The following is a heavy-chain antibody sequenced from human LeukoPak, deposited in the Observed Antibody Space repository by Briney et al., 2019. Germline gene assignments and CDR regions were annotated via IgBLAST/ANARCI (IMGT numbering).Heavy chain of an antibody. D-gene: IGHD3-10*01. Sequence: SETLSLTCAVYGGSFSGYYWSWIRQPPGKGLEWIGEINHSGSTNYNPSLKSRVTISVDTSKNQFSLKLSSVTAADTAVYYCAKSWWASLWFGELYLDYWGQGTLVTVSS. J-gene: IGHJ4*02. V-gene: IGHV4-34*01. CDR3: AKSWWASLWFGELYLDY. CDR2: INHSGST. CDR1: GGSFSGYY.